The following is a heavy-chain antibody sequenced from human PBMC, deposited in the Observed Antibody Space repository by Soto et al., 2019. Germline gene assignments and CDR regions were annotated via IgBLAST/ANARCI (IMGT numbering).Heavy chain of an antibody. D-gene: IGHD4-17*01. J-gene: IGHJ6*02. CDR2: IYYSGTS. V-gene: IGHV4-59*01. CDR1: GGSMNNYY. CDR3: ARGGGPYGDYYQGMDV. Sequence: QVQLQESGPGLVKPSETLSLTCNVSGGSMNNYYWSWIRQSPGKGLEWIAYIYYSGTSNYSPSLRGRASISIDTSKKYFSLQLNSVTAADSAVYFCARGGGPYGDYYQGMDVWGQGTTVTVSS.